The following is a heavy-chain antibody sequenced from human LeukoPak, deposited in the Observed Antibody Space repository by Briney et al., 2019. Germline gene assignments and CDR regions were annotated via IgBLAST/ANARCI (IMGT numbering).Heavy chain of an antibody. D-gene: IGHD3-16*01. J-gene: IGHJ6*02. CDR2: IDHNGNVN. CDR1: GFTFSSYC. CDR3: ARGGGLDV. Sequence: GGSLRLSCAASGFTFSSYCMNWARQAPGKGLEWVASIDHNGNVNYYVDSVKGRFTISRDNAKNSLYLQMSNLRAEDTAVYFCARGGGLDVWGQGATVTVSS. V-gene: IGHV3-7*03.